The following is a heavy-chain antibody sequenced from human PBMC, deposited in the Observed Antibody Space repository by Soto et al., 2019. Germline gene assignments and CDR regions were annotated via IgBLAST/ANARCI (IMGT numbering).Heavy chain of an antibody. CDR2: SSNSGTYT. D-gene: IGHD3-10*01. CDR3: ARGSTDSYPGSRIFDF. CDR1: GFKVSEYY. J-gene: IGHJ4*02. Sequence: GGSLRLSCAASGFKVSEYYMSWIRQAPGKGLEWLSYSSNSGTYTRYADSVKGRFSISRDNAKNSLFLQINSLRGEDSATYYCARGSTDSYPGSRIFDFWGRGTLVTVSS. V-gene: IGHV3-11*06.